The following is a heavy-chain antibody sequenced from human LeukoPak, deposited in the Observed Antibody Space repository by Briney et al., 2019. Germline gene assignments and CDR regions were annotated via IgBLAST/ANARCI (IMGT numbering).Heavy chain of an antibody. CDR2: IRYDGSNK. D-gene: IGHD3-10*01. CDR3: AKGFYGSGSYYDFDY. Sequence: GGSLRLSCAASGFTFSSYGMHWVRQAPGKGLEWVAFIRYDGSNKYYADSVKGRFTISRDNSKNTLYLQMNSLRAEDTAVYYCAKGFYGSGSYYDFDYWGQGTLVTVSS. V-gene: IGHV3-30*02. CDR1: GFTFSSYG. J-gene: IGHJ4*02.